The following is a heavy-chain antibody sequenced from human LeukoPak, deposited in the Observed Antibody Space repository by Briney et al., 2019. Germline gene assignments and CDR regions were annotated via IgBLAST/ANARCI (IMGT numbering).Heavy chain of an antibody. CDR1: GGSMNSNNYY. CDR3: ARHAALDY. CDR2: IYHSGNT. D-gene: IGHD6-25*01. Sequence: SDTLSLTCTVSGGSMNSNNYYWGWIRQPPGKGLEWIGSIYHSGNTYYNPSLKSRVTISVDTSKNQFSLKLSSVTAADTAMYYCARHAALDYWGQGTLVTVSS. J-gene: IGHJ4*02. V-gene: IGHV4-39*01.